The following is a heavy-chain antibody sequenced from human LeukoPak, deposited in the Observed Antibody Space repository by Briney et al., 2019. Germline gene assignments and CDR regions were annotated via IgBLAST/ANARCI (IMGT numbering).Heavy chain of an antibody. J-gene: IGHJ4*02. V-gene: IGHV1-2*02. D-gene: IGHD6-19*01. CDR1: GYTFTGYY. CDR3: AMYSSGWGFDY. Sequence: VASVKVSCEASGYTFTGYYMHWVRQAPGQGLEWMGWINPNSGGTNYAQKFQGRVTMTRDTSISTAYMELSRLRSDDTAVYYCAMYSSGWGFDYWGQGTLVTVSS. CDR2: INPNSGGT.